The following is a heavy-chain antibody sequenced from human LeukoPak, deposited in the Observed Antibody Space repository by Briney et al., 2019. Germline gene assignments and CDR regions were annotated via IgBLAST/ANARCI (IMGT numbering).Heavy chain of an antibody. CDR1: GFTFSSYA. Sequence: PGGSLRLSCAASGFTFSSYAMSWVRQAPGKGLEWVSAISGSGGSTYYADSVKGRFTISRDNSKNTLYLQMNSLRAEDTAVYYCAKSYYDFWSGYHFDYWGQGTLVTVSS. V-gene: IGHV3-23*01. CDR3: AKSYYDFWSGYHFDY. D-gene: IGHD3-3*01. J-gene: IGHJ4*02. CDR2: ISGSGGST.